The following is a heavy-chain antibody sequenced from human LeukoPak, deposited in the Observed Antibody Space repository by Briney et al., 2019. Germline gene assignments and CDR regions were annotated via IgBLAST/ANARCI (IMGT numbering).Heavy chain of an antibody. CDR2: IYTTGDT. D-gene: IGHD3-16*01. V-gene: IGHV4-4*09. Sequence: SETLSLTCTVSGVSISSYYWSWIRQPPGKGLEWIGSIYTTGDTRYNPSLKSRVTISVDTSKNQFSLKLSSATAADTAVYYCARATPVGGVRFDYWGQGTLVTVSS. J-gene: IGHJ4*02. CDR3: ARATPVGGVRFDY. CDR1: GVSISSYY.